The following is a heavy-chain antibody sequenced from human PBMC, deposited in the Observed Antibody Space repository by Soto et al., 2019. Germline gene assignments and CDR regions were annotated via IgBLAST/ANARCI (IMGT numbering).Heavy chain of an antibody. D-gene: IGHD3-9*01. Sequence: SETLSLTCTFSGCSISSSSYYWGWIRQPPGKGLEWIGSIYYSGSTYYNPSLKSRVTISVDTSKNQFSLKLSSVTAADTAVYYCASALLRYFDWLLSGHYYYGMDVWGQGTTVTVSS. CDR3: ASALLRYFDWLLSGHYYYGMDV. CDR2: IYYSGST. J-gene: IGHJ6*02. CDR1: GCSISSSSYY. V-gene: IGHV4-39*01.